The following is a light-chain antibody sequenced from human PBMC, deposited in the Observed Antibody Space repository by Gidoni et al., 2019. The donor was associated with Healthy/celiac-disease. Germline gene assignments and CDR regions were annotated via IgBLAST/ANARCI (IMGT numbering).Light chain of an antibody. J-gene: IGKJ4*01. CDR2: AAS. CDR3: QQGYSTPLT. CDR1: QSMSSY. V-gene: IGKV1-39*01. Sequence: DIQMTQSPSSLSASVGDRVTITCRASQSMSSYLDWYQQKPGKAPKLLIYAASSLQCGVPSRFSGSGSGTDFTLTISSLQPEDFATYYCQQGYSTPLTFGGGTKVEIK.